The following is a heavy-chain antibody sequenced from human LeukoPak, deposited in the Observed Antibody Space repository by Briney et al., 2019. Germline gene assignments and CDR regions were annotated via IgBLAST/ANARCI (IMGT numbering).Heavy chain of an antibody. D-gene: IGHD2/OR15-2a*01. CDR1: GGSISSGGYY. Sequence: SETLSLTCTVSGGSISSGGYYWSWIRQHPGKGLEWIGYIYYSGSTYYNPSLKSRVTISVDTSKNQFSLKLSSVTAADTAVYYCARATNSKGMKGAFDIWGQGTMVTVSS. V-gene: IGHV4-31*03. J-gene: IGHJ3*02. CDR3: ARATNSKGMKGAFDI. CDR2: IYYSGST.